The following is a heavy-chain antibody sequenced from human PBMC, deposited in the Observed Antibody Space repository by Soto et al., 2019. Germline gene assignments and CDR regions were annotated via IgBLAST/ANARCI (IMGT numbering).Heavy chain of an antibody. D-gene: IGHD3-16*01. CDR1: GCSISSGDYY. CDR3: ARDTKRGNYYYYGMDV. V-gene: IGHV4-30-4*01. Sequence: PSETLSLTCPVSGCSISSGDYYWSWIRQPPGKGLEWIGYIYYSGSTYYNPSLKSRVTISVDTSKNQFSLKLSSVTAADTAVYYCARDTKRGNYYYYGMDVWGQGTTVTVS. J-gene: IGHJ6*02. CDR2: IYYSGST.